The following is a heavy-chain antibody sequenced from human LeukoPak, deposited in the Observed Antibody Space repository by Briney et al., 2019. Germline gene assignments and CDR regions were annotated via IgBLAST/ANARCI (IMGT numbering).Heavy chain of an antibody. CDR3: AKPTYSSGWYYFDY. D-gene: IGHD6-19*01. Sequence: GGSLRLSCAASGFTFSSYAMSWVRQAPGKGLEWVAVIWYDGSNKYYADSVKGRFTISRDNSKNTLYLQMNSLRAEDTAVYYCAKPTYSSGWYYFDYWGQGTLVTVSS. CDR2: IWYDGSNK. J-gene: IGHJ4*02. CDR1: GFTFSSYA. V-gene: IGHV3-33*08.